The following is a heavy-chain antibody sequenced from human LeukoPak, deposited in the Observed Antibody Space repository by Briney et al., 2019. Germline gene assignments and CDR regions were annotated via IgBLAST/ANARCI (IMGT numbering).Heavy chain of an antibody. V-gene: IGHV3-53*01. CDR3: ARDSLHFWTPVGFDP. Sequence: GGSLRLSCAASGFTVSSNYMSWVRQAPGKGLEWVSVIYSGGSTYYADSVKGRFTISRDNSKNTLYLQMNSLGAEDTAVYYCARDSLHFWTPVGFDPWGQGTLVTVSS. CDR1: GFTVSSNY. CDR2: IYSGGST. J-gene: IGHJ5*02. D-gene: IGHD3-3*02.